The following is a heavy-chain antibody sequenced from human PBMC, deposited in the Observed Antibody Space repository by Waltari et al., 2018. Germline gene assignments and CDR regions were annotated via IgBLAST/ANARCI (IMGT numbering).Heavy chain of an antibody. D-gene: IGHD6-19*01. CDR2: IKQDGSEK. CDR1: GFTFSSYW. Sequence: EVQLVESGGGLVQPGGSLRLSCAASGFTFSSYWMSWVSQAPGKGLEWVANIKQDGSEKYYVDSVKGLFTISRDNAKNSLYLQMNSLRAEDTAVYYCAREDSSGWYYVGYWGQGTLVTVSS. CDR3: AREDSSGWYYVGY. J-gene: IGHJ4*02. V-gene: IGHV3-7*04.